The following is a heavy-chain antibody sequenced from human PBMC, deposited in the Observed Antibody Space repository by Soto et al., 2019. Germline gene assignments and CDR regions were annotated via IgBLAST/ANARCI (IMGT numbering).Heavy chain of an antibody. V-gene: IGHV3-23*01. J-gene: IGHJ4*02. Sequence: GGSLRLSCGAPGFTFTAFAMTWVRQAPGKGLEWVSGITGSGGNTYYADSVKGRFTISRDNSKNTLYLQMNTLRAEDTATYYCVKNREGIAAAGSLDFWGQGTPVTVSS. D-gene: IGHD6-13*01. CDR1: GFTFTAFA. CDR2: ITGSGGNT. CDR3: VKNREGIAAAGSLDF.